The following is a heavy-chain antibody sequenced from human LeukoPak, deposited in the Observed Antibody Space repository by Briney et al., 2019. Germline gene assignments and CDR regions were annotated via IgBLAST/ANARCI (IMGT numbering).Heavy chain of an antibody. CDR1: GGTFNSYA. CDR2: IIPIFGTA. V-gene: IGHV1-69*05. D-gene: IGHD3-22*01. Sequence: ASVKVSCKASGGTFNSYAISWVRQAPGQGLEWMGGIIPIFGTANYAQKFQGRVTITTDESTSTAYMELSSLRSEDTAVYYCARGDYYDSSGYSIYYYYYMDVWGKGTTVTVSS. CDR3: ARGDYYDSSGYSIYYYYYMDV. J-gene: IGHJ6*03.